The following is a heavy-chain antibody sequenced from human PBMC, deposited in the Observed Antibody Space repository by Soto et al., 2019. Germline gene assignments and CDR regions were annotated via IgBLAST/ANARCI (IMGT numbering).Heavy chain of an antibody. Sequence: QVQLVESGGGVVQPGRSLRLSCAASGFTFSSYGMHWVRQAPGKGLEWVAVIWYDGSNKYYVDSVKGRFTISRDNSKNTLYLQMNSLRAEDTAVYYCAREYCSGGSCYYYYGMDVWGQGTTVTVSS. CDR2: IWYDGSNK. V-gene: IGHV3-33*01. CDR1: GFTFSSYG. J-gene: IGHJ6*02. D-gene: IGHD2-15*01. CDR3: AREYCSGGSCYYYYGMDV.